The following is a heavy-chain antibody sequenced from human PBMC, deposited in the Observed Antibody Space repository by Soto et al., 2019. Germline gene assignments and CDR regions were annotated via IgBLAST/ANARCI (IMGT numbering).Heavy chain of an antibody. V-gene: IGHV4-34*01. CDR2: INHSGST. CDR3: ARGFRVTRGWAT. Sequence: PSETLSLTCAVYGGSFSGYYWSWIRQPPGKGLEWIGEINHSGSTNYNPSLKSRVTISVDTSKNQFSLKLSSVTAADTAVYYCARGFRVTRGWATWGQGTLVTVSS. D-gene: IGHD2-21*02. CDR1: GGSFSGYY. J-gene: IGHJ5*02.